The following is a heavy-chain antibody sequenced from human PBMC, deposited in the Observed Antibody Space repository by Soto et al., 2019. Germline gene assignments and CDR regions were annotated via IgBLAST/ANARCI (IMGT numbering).Heavy chain of an antibody. Sequence: QVQLVQSGAEVKKPGASVKVSCKASGYTFTSYDINWVRQATGQGLEWMGWMNPNSGNTGYAQKFQGRVTMTRDTSINTAYMELSSLRSEDTAVYYCAREVVCRSYQPIDFWGQGTLVTVSS. CDR1: GYTFTSYD. CDR2: MNPNSGNT. CDR3: AREVVCRSYQPIDF. D-gene: IGHD2-15*01. V-gene: IGHV1-8*01. J-gene: IGHJ4*02.